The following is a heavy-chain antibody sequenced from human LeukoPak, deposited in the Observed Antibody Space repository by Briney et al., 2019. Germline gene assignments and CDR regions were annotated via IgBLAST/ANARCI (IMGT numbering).Heavy chain of an antibody. D-gene: IGHD3-3*02. CDR2: ISAFNGNT. J-gene: IGHJ3*02. CDR1: GYTFTSYG. Sequence: ASVKVSCKASGYTFTSYGISWVRQAPGQGLEWMGWISAFNGNTNYAQKLQGRVTMTTDTTTSTAYMELRSLRSDDTAVYYCATISQDAFDIWGQGTMVTVSS. CDR3: ATISQDAFDI. V-gene: IGHV1-18*01.